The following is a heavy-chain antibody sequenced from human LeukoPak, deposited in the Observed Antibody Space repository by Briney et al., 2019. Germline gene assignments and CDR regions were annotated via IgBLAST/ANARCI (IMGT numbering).Heavy chain of an antibody. D-gene: IGHD7-27*01. CDR3: ARGPPYAPGVLDV. V-gene: IGHV4-39*07. CDR2: TYYRGTT. CDR1: GASISSTSYY. J-gene: IGHJ6*04. Sequence: SETLSLTCTVSGASISSTSYYWGWIRQPPGKGLEWIGSTYYRGTTYYNPSLKSRVTISVDTSKNLFSLKLPSVTAADTAVYFCARGPPYAPGVLDVWGKGTTVTISS.